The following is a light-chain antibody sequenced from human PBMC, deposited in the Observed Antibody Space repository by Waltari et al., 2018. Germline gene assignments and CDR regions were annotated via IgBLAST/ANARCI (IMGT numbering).Light chain of an antibody. CDR1: ISDVGGYNE. J-gene: IGLJ1*01. CDR3: SSYTSSSILYV. V-gene: IGLV2-14*01. CDR2: DVS. Sequence: QSALTQPASVSGSPGQSITLSCPGTISDVGGYNEVPWYQQHPGKAPKLMIYDVSKLPSGVSNRFSGSKSGNTASLTISGLQAEDEADYYCSSYTSSSILYVFGTGTKVTVL.